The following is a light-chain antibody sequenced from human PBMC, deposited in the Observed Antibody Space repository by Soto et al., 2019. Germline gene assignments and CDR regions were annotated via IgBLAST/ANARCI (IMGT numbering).Light chain of an antibody. J-gene: IGKJ2*01. CDR2: SAS. CDR1: QTINNY. V-gene: IGKV1-39*01. Sequence: DIQMTQSPSSLSASLGDRVTITCRASQTINNYLHWYQQRPGKAPKLLIYSASSLQTGVPPRFSSSGSGTHFALTISSLQPEDFATYYCQQSSSTPHTFGQGTIVEIK. CDR3: QQSSSTPHT.